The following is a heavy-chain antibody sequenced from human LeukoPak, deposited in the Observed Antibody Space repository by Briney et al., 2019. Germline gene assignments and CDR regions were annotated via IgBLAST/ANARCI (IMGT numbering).Heavy chain of an antibody. CDR1: GFTFSSYS. V-gene: IGHV3-48*01. CDR2: ISGRGSTI. J-gene: IGHJ4*02. CDR3: ARSSVAGGPYYFDY. Sequence: GGSLRLSCAASGFTFSSYSMNWVRQAPGKGLEWVSYISGRGSTISYADSVKGRFTISRDNSKNTLYLQMNSLRAEDTAVYYCARSSVAGGPYYFDYWGQGTLVTVSS. D-gene: IGHD6-19*01.